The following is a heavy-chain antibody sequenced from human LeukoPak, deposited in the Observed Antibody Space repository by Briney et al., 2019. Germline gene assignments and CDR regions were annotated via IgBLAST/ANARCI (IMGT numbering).Heavy chain of an antibody. CDR2: IYHSGST. D-gene: IGHD6-13*01. J-gene: IGHJ4*02. CDR3: ARGPFRDSSSWYYFDY. CDR1: GGSISSSNW. V-gene: IGHV4-4*02. Sequence: SETLSLTCAVSGGSISSSNWWSWVRQPPGKGLEWIGEIYHSGSTNYNPSLKSRVTISVDKSKNQFSLNLRSVTAADTAVYYCARGPFRDSSSWYYFDYWGQGTLVTVSS.